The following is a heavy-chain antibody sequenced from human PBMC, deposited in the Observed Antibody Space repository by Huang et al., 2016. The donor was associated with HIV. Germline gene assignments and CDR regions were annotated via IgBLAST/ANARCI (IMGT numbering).Heavy chain of an antibody. CDR1: GGSITDSTYY. CDR3: ARHFGSWSGYFDS. Sequence: QLQLQESGPGLVRPSETLSLICPVSGGSITDSTYYWGWIRQPPGKGRGWIGSIYLSGDTDYNPSLKSRVTMSVDTSKNRFSLDIRSVAVADTAIYYCARHFGSWSGYFDSWGQGTLVPVSS. J-gene: IGHJ4*02. V-gene: IGHV4-39*01. D-gene: IGHD3-10*01. CDR2: IYLSGDT.